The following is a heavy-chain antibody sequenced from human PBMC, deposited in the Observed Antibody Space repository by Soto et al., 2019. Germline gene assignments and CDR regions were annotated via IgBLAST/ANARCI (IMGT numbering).Heavy chain of an antibody. CDR3: ARVSGSYSPFDY. CDR2: INPSGGST. D-gene: IGHD1-26*01. CDR1: GYTFTNYY. Sequence: QVQLVQSGAEVKKPGASVKVSCKASGYTFTNYYIHLVRQAPGQGLEWMGIINPSGGSTSYTQKFQGRVTMIRDTSTSTVYMELSSLRSEDTAVYYCARVSGSYSPFDYWGQGTLVTVSS. J-gene: IGHJ4*02. V-gene: IGHV1-46*01.